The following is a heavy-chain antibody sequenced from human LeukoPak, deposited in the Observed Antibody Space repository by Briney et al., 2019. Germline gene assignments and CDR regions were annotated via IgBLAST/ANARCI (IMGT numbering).Heavy chain of an antibody. J-gene: IGHJ3*02. Sequence: SETLSLTCTVSGGSFSSYYWSWIRQPAGKGLEWIGRIYTSGSTNYNSSLKSRVTMSVDTSKNQVSLKLSSVTAADTAVYYCARPYSSGWRGAFDIWGQGTMVTVSS. D-gene: IGHD6-25*01. V-gene: IGHV4-4*07. CDR3: ARPYSSGWRGAFDI. CDR1: GGSFSSYY. CDR2: IYTSGST.